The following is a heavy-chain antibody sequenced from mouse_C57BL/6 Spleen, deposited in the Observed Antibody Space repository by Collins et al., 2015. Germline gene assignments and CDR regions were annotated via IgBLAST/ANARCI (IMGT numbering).Heavy chain of an antibody. D-gene: IGHD2-14*01. V-gene: IGHV1-63*01. CDR3: ARWGTTEEYAMDY. CDR1: GYTFTNYW. CDR2: IYPGGGYT. J-gene: IGHJ4*01. Sequence: QVQLQQSGAELVRPGTSVKMSCKASGYTFTNYWIGWAKQRPGHGLEWIGDIYPGGGYTNYNEKFKGKATLTADKSSSTAYMQFSSLTSEDSAIYYCARWGTTEEYAMDYWGQGTSVTVSS.